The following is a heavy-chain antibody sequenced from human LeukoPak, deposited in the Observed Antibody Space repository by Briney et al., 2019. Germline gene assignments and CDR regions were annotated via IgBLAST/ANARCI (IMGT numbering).Heavy chain of an antibody. CDR3: ARDIYPIEGGDNEDY. V-gene: IGHV3-11*01. Sequence: GRSLRLSCAASGFTFSDYYMSWIRQAPGKGLEWVSYISSIGSTIYYADSVKGRFTISRDNAKNSLYLQMNSLRAEDTAVYYCARDIYPIEGGDNEDYWGQGTLVTVSS. J-gene: IGHJ4*02. D-gene: IGHD2-21*02. CDR1: GFTFSDYY. CDR2: ISSIGSTI.